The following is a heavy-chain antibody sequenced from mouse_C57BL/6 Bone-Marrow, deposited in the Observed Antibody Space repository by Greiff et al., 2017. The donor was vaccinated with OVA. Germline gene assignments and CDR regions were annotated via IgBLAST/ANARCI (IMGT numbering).Heavy chain of an antibody. CDR3: AKNERSNHWYFDV. Sequence: VQLVESGPGLVQPSQSLSITCTVSGFSLTSYGVHWVRQSPGKGLEWLGVIWRGGSTDYNAAFMSRLSITKDNSKSQVFFKMNSLQADDTAIYYCAKNERSNHWYFDVWGTGTTVTVSS. J-gene: IGHJ1*03. CDR1: GFSLTSYG. D-gene: IGHD2-5*01. CDR2: IWRGGST. V-gene: IGHV2-5*01.